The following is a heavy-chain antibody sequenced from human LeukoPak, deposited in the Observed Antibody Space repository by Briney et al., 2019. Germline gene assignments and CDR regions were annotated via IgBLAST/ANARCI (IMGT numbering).Heavy chain of an antibody. CDR3: ARDFIAAAGTTDY. CDR2: ISRSGDTI. J-gene: IGHJ4*02. Sequence: GGSLRLSCAASGFTFSRYEMNWVRQAPGKGLEWVSYISRSGDTIYFADSVKGRFTISRDNAKNSLYLQMNSLRAEDTAVYYCARDFIAAAGTTDYWGQGTLVTVSS. V-gene: IGHV3-48*03. D-gene: IGHD6-13*01. CDR1: GFTFSRYE.